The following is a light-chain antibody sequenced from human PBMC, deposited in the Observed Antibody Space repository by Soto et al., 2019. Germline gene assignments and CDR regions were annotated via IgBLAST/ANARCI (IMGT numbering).Light chain of an antibody. CDR1: QSVSSY. J-gene: IGKJ1*01. CDR2: VAS. V-gene: IGKV3-15*01. CDR3: QQYKDWPPR. Sequence: EMVMTQSPATLSVSPGERATLSCRASQSVSSYLAWYQQKPGQPPRLLIYVASTRAAGIPARFSGSGSGTEFTLTISSLQSEDFAVYCCQQYKDWPPRFGHGTKVEIK.